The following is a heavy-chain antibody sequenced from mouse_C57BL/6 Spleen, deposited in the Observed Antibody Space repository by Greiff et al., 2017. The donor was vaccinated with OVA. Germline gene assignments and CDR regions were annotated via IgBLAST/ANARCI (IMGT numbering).Heavy chain of an antibody. CDR3: AISGLLYQGYAMDY. J-gene: IGHJ4*01. D-gene: IGHD2-12*01. CDR2: IHPSDSDT. Sequence: VKQRPGHGLEWIGRIHPSDSDTNYNHTFKGKATLTVDKSSSTAYMQLSSLTSEDSAVYYCAISGLLYQGYAMDYWGQGTSVTVSS. V-gene: IGHV1-74*01.